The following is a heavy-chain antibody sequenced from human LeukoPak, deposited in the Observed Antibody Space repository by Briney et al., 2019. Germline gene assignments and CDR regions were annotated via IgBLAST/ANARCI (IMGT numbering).Heavy chain of an antibody. CDR2: IIPILGIA. CDR3: ARSRRWLLTDGALDY. CDR1: GGTFSSYA. Sequence: SVKVSCKASGGTFSSYAISWVRQAPGQGLEWMGRIIPILGIANYAQKFQGRVTITADKSTSTAYMELSSLRSEDTAVYYCARSRRWLLTDGALDYWGQGTLVTVSS. J-gene: IGHJ4*02. D-gene: IGHD5-24*01. V-gene: IGHV1-69*04.